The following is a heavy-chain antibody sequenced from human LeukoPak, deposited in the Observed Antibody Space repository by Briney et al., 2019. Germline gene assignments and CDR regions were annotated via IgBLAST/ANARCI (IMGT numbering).Heavy chain of an antibody. V-gene: IGHV3-33*01. CDR1: GYTITSYY. CDR2: IWYDGSNK. D-gene: IGHD1-7*01. CDR3: ARDRLELDYYYGMDV. Sequence: SCKASGYTITSYYMHWVRQAPGKGLEWVAVIWYDGSNKYYADSVKGRFTISRDNSKNTLYLQMNSLRAEDTAVYYCARDRLELDYYYGMDVWGQGTTVTVSS. J-gene: IGHJ6*02.